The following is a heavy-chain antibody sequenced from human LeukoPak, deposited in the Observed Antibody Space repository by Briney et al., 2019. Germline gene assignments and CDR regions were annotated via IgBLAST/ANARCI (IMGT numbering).Heavy chain of an antibody. J-gene: IGHJ5*02. D-gene: IGHD4-23*01. V-gene: IGHV3-20*04. CDR3: ARGGYYGGNWFGP. CDR2: INYKGDKT. CDR1: GFNLNDFG. Sequence: GGSLRLSCAASGFNLNDFGMSWVRQVPGKGPEWVSTINYKGDKTDYADSVKGRFTISRDNARNSLYLQMNSLRAEDTALYYCARGGYYGGNWFGPWGQGTLVSVSS.